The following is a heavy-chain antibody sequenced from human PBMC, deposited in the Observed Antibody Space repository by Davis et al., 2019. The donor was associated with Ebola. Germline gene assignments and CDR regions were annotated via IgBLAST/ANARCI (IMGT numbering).Heavy chain of an antibody. CDR2: IYYNGST. Sequence: SETLSLTCTVSGGSISSYYWSWIRQPPGKGLEWIGYIYYNGSTNYNPSLKSRVTISVDTSKNQFSLKLSSVTAADTAVYYCARVGYDFWSGYYTGNWFDPWGQGTLVTVSS. D-gene: IGHD3-3*01. CDR1: GGSISSYY. J-gene: IGHJ5*02. V-gene: IGHV4-59*01. CDR3: ARVGYDFWSGYYTGNWFDP.